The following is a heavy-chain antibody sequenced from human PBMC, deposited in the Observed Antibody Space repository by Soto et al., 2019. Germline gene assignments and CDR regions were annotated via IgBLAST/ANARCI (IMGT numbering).Heavy chain of an antibody. CDR3: ARPLWRDDYNWGYFDL. D-gene: IGHD4-4*01. CDR2: ISYDGSNK. CDR1: GFTFSSYA. J-gene: IGHJ2*01. V-gene: IGHV3-30-3*01. Sequence: QVQLVESGGGVVQPGRSLRLSCAASGFTFSSYAMHWVRQAPGKGLEWVAVISYDGSNKYYADSVKGRFTISRDNSKHTLYLQMNSLRAEDTAVYYWARPLWRDDYNWGYFDLWGRGTLVTVSS.